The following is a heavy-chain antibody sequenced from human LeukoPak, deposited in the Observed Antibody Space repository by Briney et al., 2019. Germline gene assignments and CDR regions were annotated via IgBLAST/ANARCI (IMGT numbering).Heavy chain of an antibody. V-gene: IGHV4-4*07. CDR2: IYTSGST. CDR1: GGSISSYY. CDR3: ARESYDSSGYYPVY. D-gene: IGHD3-22*01. Sequence: TSETLSLTCTVSGGSISSYYWSWIRQPAGKGLGWIGRIYTSGSTNYNPSLKSRVTMSVDTSKNQFSLKLSSVTAADTAVYYCARESYDSSGYYPVYWGQGTLVTVSS. J-gene: IGHJ4*02.